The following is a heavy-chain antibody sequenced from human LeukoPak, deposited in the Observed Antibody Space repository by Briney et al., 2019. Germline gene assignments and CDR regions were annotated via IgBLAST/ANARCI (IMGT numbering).Heavy chain of an antibody. CDR1: GDSISSSNW. Sequence: ETLSLTCAVSGDSISSSNWWSWVRQAPGKGLEWVSGISWNGGSTGYADSVKGRFTISRDNAKNSLYLQMNSLRAEDTALYYCARSGVGYCTNGVCFVDYWGQGTLVTVSS. CDR3: ARSGVGYCTNGVCFVDY. J-gene: IGHJ4*02. D-gene: IGHD2-8*01. CDR2: ISWNGGST. V-gene: IGHV3-20*04.